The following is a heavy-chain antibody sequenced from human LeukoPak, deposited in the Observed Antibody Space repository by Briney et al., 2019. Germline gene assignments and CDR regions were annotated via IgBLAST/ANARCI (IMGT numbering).Heavy chain of an antibody. J-gene: IGHJ5*02. CDR3: ARKAPTTGWFDP. V-gene: IGHV4-4*09. CDR1: GGSNNSYY. Sequence: SETLSLTCTVSGGSNNSYYWSCIRHPPGKGLEWIGYTHPSGNTNYRPSLKSRVTISIDMSRNQFSLKLSSVTAADTAVYYWARKAPTTGWFDPWGQGTLVTVSS. CDR2: THPSGNT. D-gene: IGHD1-1*01.